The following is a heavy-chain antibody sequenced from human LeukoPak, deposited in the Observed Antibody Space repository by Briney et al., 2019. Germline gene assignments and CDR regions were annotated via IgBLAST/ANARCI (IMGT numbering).Heavy chain of an antibody. CDR1: GYTFTSYA. V-gene: IGHV7-4-1*02. D-gene: IGHD3-22*01. Sequence: ASVKVSCKASGYTFTSYAMNWVRQAPGQGLEWMGWINTNTGNPTYAQGFTGRFVFSLDTSVSTAYLQISSLKAEDTAVYYCARESRAYDSSGYYFWFDPWGQGTLVTVSS. J-gene: IGHJ5*02. CDR3: ARESRAYDSSGYYFWFDP. CDR2: INTNTGNP.